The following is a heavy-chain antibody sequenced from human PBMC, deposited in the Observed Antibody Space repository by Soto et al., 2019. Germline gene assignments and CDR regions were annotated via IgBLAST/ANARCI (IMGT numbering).Heavy chain of an antibody. CDR1: GFTFSSFG. V-gene: IGHV3-30*18. D-gene: IGHD2-2*01. CDR2: ISYDGNNK. CDR3: AKSLFPYCSINNCHEMDI. J-gene: IGHJ3*02. Sequence: HPVGSLRLSCAASGFTFSSFGMHWVRQAPGKGLEWVAVISYDGNNKYYADSVKGRFTISRDNPKNTLYLQMNSLRTEDTALYYCAKSLFPYCSINNCHEMDIWGQGTMVTVSS.